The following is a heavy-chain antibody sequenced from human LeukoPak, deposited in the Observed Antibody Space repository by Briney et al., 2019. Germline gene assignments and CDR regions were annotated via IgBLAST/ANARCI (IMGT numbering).Heavy chain of an antibody. Sequence: KPSETLSLTCAVYGGSFSGYYWSWIRQPPGKGLEWIGEINHSGGTNYNPSLKSRVTISVDTSKNQFSLKLSSVTAADTAVYYCARARSGWSPYNWFDPWGQGTLVTVSS. V-gene: IGHV4-34*01. J-gene: IGHJ5*02. CDR1: GGSFSGYY. CDR2: INHSGGT. D-gene: IGHD6-19*01. CDR3: ARARSGWSPYNWFDP.